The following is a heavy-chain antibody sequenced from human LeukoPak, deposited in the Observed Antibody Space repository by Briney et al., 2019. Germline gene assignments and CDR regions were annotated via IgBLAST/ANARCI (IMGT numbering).Heavy chain of an antibody. Sequence: GGSLRLSCAASGFTFSSYSMNWVRQAPGKGLEWVSSISRSSSYIYYADSVKGRFTISRDNAKNSLYLQMNSLRAEDTAVFYCARNFYGDYENYFDYWGQGTLVTVSS. CDR3: ARNFYGDYENYFDY. V-gene: IGHV3-21*01. CDR1: GFTFSSYS. J-gene: IGHJ4*02. CDR2: ISRSSSYI. D-gene: IGHD4-17*01.